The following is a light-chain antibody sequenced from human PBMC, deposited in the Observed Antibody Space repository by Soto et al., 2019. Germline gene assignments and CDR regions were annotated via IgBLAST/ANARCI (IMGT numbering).Light chain of an antibody. J-gene: IGKJ2*01. CDR3: QPGHNWPLT. CDR1: QSISGE. V-gene: IGKV3-15*01. CDR2: GAS. Sequence: EIVMTQSPATLSVSPGERATLSCRASQSISGELAWYQQKPGQPPRLLIYGASTRAPGVPARFTGSGSGSEFTLTISGLQSEDFAVYYCQPGHNWPLTFGQGTRLE.